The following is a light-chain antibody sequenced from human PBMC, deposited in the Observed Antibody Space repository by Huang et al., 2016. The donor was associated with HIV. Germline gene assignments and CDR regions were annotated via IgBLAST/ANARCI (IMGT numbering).Light chain of an antibody. V-gene: IGKV1-39*01. CDR1: QSISGY. CDR3: QQSYSTPYT. CDR2: AAS. J-gene: IGKJ2*01. Sequence: DIQMTQSPSSLSASVGDTVTITCRASQSISGYLNWYQQKPGKAPKLLLYAASSLQSGVPSRFSGSGSGTDFTLTISSLQPEDFAPYYCQQSYSTPYTFAQGTNLEIK.